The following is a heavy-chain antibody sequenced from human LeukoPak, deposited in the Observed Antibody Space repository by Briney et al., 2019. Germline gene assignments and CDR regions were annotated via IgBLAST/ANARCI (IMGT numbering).Heavy chain of an antibody. V-gene: IGHV1-8*03. CDR2: MNPKSGGT. CDR3: ARGRYMDV. Sequence: ASVKVSCKASGYIFIYYEINWVRQATGQGLEWMGWMNPKSGGTGYEQKFQGRVTITRDSSISTVYMELSSLRSEDTALYYCARGRYMDVWGKGTTVTVSS. CDR1: GYIFIYYE. J-gene: IGHJ6*03.